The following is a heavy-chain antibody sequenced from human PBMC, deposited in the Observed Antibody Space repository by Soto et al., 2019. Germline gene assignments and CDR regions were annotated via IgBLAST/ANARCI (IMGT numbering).Heavy chain of an antibody. J-gene: IGHJ3*02. CDR2: ISYDGSNQ. CDR1: GFTFSNYA. V-gene: IGHV3-30-3*01. CDR3: ARDAYSFDI. D-gene: IGHD2-21*01. Sequence: VGSLRLSCAASGFTFSNYAMHWVRQAPGKGLEWVAVISYDGSNQYYADSVKGRFTISRDNSKNTLYLQMNSLRAEDTAVYYCARDAYSFDIWGQGTMVTVSS.